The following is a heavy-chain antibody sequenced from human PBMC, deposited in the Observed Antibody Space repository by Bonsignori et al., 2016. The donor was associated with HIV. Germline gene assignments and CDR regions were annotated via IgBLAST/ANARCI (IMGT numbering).Heavy chain of an antibody. CDR3: ARELVTFGGVIDPGGGVDY. J-gene: IGHJ4*02. CDR1: GGSFSGYY. V-gene: IGHV4-34*01. D-gene: IGHD3-16*02. Sequence: SETLSLTCAVYGGSFSGYYWSWIRQPPGKGLEWIGEINHSGSTNYNPSLKSRVTISVDTSKNQFSLKLNSVTAADTAVYYCARELVTFGGVIDPGGGVDYWGQGTLVTVSS. CDR2: INHSGST.